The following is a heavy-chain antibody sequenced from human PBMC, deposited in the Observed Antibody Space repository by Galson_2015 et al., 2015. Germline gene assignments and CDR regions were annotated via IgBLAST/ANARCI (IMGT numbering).Heavy chain of an antibody. CDR3: ASNWNYFEY. CDR2: ISYDGSTA. V-gene: IGHV3-30-3*01. D-gene: IGHD1-20*01. CDR1: GFTFSSYA. Sequence: SLRLSCAASGFTFSSYAMRWVRQAPGKGLEWVAVISYDGSTADYADSVKGRFTISRDNSENTLYLQMNNLRADDTAVYYCASNWNYFEYWGQGTLATASP. J-gene: IGHJ4*02.